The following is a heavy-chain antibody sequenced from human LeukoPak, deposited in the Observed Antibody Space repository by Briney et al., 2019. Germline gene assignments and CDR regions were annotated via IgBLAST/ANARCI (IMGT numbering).Heavy chain of an antibody. Sequence: GGSLRLSCAASGFTFNIYGMSWVRQAPGKGLEWVSSVGGGNDIHYADSVKGRFTISRDNAKNSLYLQMNSLRAEDTAVYYCARDAIDSSGFDFDYWGQGTLVTVSS. V-gene: IGHV3-69-1*01. CDR2: VGGGNDI. J-gene: IGHJ4*02. D-gene: IGHD3-22*01. CDR1: GFTFNIYG. CDR3: ARDAIDSSGFDFDY.